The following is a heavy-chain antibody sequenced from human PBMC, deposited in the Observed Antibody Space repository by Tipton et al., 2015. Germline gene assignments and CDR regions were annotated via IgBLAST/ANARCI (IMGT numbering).Heavy chain of an antibody. J-gene: IGHJ6*02. CDR1: AYSISSDYY. CDR2: IDFRGST. Sequence: TLSLTCAVSAYSISSDYYWGWIRQPPGKGLEWIGYIDFRGSTEYNPSVKSRVTISLDTSKNQFSLTLNSVTAADTAVYYCARDLEHGMDVWGQGTTVTVSS. V-gene: IGHV4-38-2*02. D-gene: IGHD5-24*01. CDR3: ARDLEHGMDV.